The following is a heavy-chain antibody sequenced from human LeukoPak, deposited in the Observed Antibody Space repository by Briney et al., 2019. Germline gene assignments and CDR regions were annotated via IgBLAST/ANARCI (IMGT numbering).Heavy chain of an antibody. CDR3: ARDLFYSVSGTYYNVGRVFNY. CDR1: GYTFTGYY. Sequence: ASVKVSCKASGYTFTGYYMHWVRQAPGQGLEWMGWINPNSGGTNYAQKFQGRVTMTRDTSISAAYMELSRLRSDDTAVYYCARDLFYSVSGTYYNVGRVFNYWGQGTLVTVSS. J-gene: IGHJ4*02. D-gene: IGHD3-10*01. CDR2: INPNSGGT. V-gene: IGHV1-2*02.